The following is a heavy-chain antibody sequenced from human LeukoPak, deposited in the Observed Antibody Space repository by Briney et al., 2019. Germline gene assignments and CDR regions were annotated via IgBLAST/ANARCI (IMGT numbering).Heavy chain of an antibody. Sequence: GGSLRLSCEASGFIFSTYWMHWVRQAPGKGLVWVSRINIDGSSTTYADSVKGRFTISRDNAKNTVYLQMNSLRAEDTAEYYCARSAGVAAADYWGQGILVTVSS. CDR2: INIDGSST. V-gene: IGHV3-74*01. J-gene: IGHJ4*02. CDR3: ARSAGVAAADY. D-gene: IGHD6-13*01. CDR1: GFIFSTYW.